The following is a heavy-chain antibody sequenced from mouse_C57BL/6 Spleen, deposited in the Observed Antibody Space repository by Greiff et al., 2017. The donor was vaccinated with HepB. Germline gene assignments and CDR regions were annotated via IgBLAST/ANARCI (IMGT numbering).Heavy chain of an antibody. Sequence: EVQLVESGGDLVKPGGSLKLSCAASGFTFSSYGMSWVRQTPDKRLEWVATISSGGSYTYYPDSVKGRFTISRDNAKNTLYLQMSSLKSEDTAMYYCARQAHYGSSYCDYWGQGTTLTVSS. CDR3: ARQAHYGSSYCDY. CDR1: GFTFSSYG. V-gene: IGHV5-6*01. J-gene: IGHJ2*01. CDR2: ISSGGSYT. D-gene: IGHD1-1*01.